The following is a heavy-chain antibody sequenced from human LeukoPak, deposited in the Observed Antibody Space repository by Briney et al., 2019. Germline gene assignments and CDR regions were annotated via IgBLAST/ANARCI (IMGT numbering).Heavy chain of an antibody. CDR1: GDSVSNNSDA. J-gene: IGHJ4*02. Sequence: SQTLSLTCVISGDSVSNNSDAWNWIRQSPSRGLEWLGRTYYRSKWYDSYSVSVKSRITINPDTSKNQFSLHLNSVTPEDTAVYYCARETSGSWYAYWGQGILVTVSS. D-gene: IGHD6-13*01. CDR2: TYYRSKWYD. V-gene: IGHV6-1*01. CDR3: ARETSGSWYAY.